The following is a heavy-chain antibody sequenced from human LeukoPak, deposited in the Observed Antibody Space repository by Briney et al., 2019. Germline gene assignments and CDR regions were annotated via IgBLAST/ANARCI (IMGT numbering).Heavy chain of an antibody. D-gene: IGHD3-10*01. Sequence: SETLSLTCTVSGGSISSGSHYWSWIRQPAGKGLEWIGRIYTSGSTNYNPSLKSRVTISVDTSKNQFSLKLSSVTAADTAVYYCARDPITVVRGVWYYGMDVWGQGTTVTVSS. CDR2: IYTSGST. V-gene: IGHV4-61*02. J-gene: IGHJ6*02. CDR1: GGSISSGSHY. CDR3: ARDPITVVRGVWYYGMDV.